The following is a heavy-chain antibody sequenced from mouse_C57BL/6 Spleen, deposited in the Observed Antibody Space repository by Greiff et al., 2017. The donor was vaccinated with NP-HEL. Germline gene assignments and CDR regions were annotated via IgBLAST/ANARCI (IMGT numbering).Heavy chain of an antibody. CDR1: GYTFTSYW. CDR3: ARGGGIYHGNSGFAY. J-gene: IGHJ3*01. V-gene: IGHV1-69*01. CDR2: IDPSDSYT. D-gene: IGHD2-3*01. Sequence: QVQLKQPGAELVMPGASVKLSCKASGYTFTSYWMHWVKQRPGQGLEWIGEIDPSDSYTNYNQKFKGKSTLTVDKSSSTAYMQLSSLTSEDSAVYYCARGGGIYHGNSGFAYWGQGTLVTVSA.